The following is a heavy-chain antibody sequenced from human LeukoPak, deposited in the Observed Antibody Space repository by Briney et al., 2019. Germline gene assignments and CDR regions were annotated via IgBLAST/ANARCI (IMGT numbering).Heavy chain of an antibody. CDR2: IYYSGST. Sequence: SETLSLTCTVSGGSISSYYWSWIRQPPGKGLEWIGYIYYSGSTNYNPSLKSRVTISVDTSKNQFSLKLSSVTAADTAVYYCARDGGGEYYFDYWGQGTLATVSS. J-gene: IGHJ4*02. D-gene: IGHD3-16*01. CDR1: GGSISSYY. CDR3: ARDGGGEYYFDY. V-gene: IGHV4-59*01.